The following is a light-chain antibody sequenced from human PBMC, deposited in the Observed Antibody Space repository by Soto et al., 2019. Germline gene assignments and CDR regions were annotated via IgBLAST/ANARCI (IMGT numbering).Light chain of an antibody. J-gene: IGLJ2*01. CDR3: TSYASGSSQVV. V-gene: IGLV2-14*01. Sequence: QSVLTQPASVSGSPGQSITLSCTGTSSDIGGYDYVSWYQRHPGKAPKLIIYDVNNRPSGVSNRFSGSKSGNTASLTISGLQAEDEADYYCTSYASGSSQVVFGGGTQLTVL. CDR1: SSDIGGYDY. CDR2: DVN.